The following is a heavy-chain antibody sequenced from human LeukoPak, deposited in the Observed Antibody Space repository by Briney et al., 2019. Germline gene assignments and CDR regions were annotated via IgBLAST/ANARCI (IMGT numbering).Heavy chain of an antibody. D-gene: IGHD2-2*01. J-gene: IGHJ4*02. Sequence: ASVKVSCKVSGYTLTELSMHWVRQAPGKGLEWMGGFDPEDGETIYAQKFQGRVTMTEDTSTDAAYMELSSLRSEDTAVYYCATDSHCSSTSCHTFVSYRGQGTLVTVSS. V-gene: IGHV1-24*01. CDR2: FDPEDGET. CDR1: GYTLTELS. CDR3: ATDSHCSSTSCHTFVSY.